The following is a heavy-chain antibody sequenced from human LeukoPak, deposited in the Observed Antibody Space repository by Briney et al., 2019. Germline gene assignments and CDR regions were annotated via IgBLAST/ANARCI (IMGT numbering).Heavy chain of an antibody. CDR1: GGSISSYY. J-gene: IGHJ3*02. V-gene: IGHV4-59*01. Sequence: SETLSLTCTVSGGSISSYYWSWIRHPPGKGLEWIAYINYSGSTNYNPSLKSRVTISVDTSKNQLSLKLSSVTAADTAVYFCARESTIVGVTTGDAFDIWGHGTMVTVSS. D-gene: IGHD1-26*01. CDR2: INYSGST. CDR3: ARESTIVGVTTGDAFDI.